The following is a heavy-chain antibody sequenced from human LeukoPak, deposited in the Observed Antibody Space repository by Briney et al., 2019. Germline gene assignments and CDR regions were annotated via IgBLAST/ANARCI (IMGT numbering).Heavy chain of an antibody. J-gene: IGHJ5*02. D-gene: IGHD6-13*01. Sequence: GGSLRLSCVASGITFGTYAMNWVRQAPGKGLEWASTVSGSGVATYFADSVKGRFTISRDNSKNTVFLEMNNLRAEDTAVYYCANSAGGRLAAAGSVPIDPWGQGTLVTVSS. CDR3: ANSAGGRLAAAGSVPIDP. CDR2: VSGSGVAT. V-gene: IGHV3-23*01. CDR1: GITFGTYA.